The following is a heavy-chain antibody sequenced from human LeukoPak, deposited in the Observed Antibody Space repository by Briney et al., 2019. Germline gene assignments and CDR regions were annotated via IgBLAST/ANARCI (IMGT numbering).Heavy chain of an antibody. V-gene: IGHV3-21*01. CDR3: ARYYGSGSSPFDY. CDR1: GFTFNTYA. J-gene: IGHJ4*02. CDR2: ISDSSSYI. D-gene: IGHD3-10*01. Sequence: GGSLRLSCAASGFTFNTYAMNWVRQAPGKGLEWVSSISDSSSYIYYADSVKGRFTISRDNAKNSLYLQMNSLRAEDTAVYYCARYYGSGSSPFDYWGQGTLVTVSS.